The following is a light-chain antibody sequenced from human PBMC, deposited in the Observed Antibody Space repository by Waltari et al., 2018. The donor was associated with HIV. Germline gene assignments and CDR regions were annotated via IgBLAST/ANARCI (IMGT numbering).Light chain of an antibody. Sequence: QSALTQPASVSGSPGQSITIPCTGTSSDVGGYNYVSWYHQHPGTAPKLRMYEVSKRPSGVANRVSGSKSGNTASLTISGLQAEDEAEYYCISWRSSSTPYVFGTGTKVTVL. CDR1: SSDVGGYNY. CDR2: EVS. V-gene: IGLV2-14*01. CDR3: ISWRSSSTPYV. J-gene: IGLJ1*01.